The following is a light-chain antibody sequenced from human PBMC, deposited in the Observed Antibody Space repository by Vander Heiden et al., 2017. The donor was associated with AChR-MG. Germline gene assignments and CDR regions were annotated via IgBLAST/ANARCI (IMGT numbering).Light chain of an antibody. J-gene: IGLJ2*01. Sequence: SSELTQDSAVSVALGQTVRITCQGDSLKSYYASWYQQKPGQAHVLVIYGKNNRPSGIPDRFSGSSSGKTASLTITGAQAEDEADYYCNSRDSSGNRVFGGGTKLTVL. CDR2: GKN. V-gene: IGLV3-19*01. CDR1: SLKSYY. CDR3: NSRDSSGNRV.